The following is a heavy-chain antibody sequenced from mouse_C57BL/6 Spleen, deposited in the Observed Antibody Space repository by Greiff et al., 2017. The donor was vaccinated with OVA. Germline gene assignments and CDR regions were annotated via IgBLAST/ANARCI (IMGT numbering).Heavy chain of an antibody. CDR3: TRSDYYGSSYPFAY. Sequence: LQESGAELVRPGASVTLSCKASGYTFTDYEMHWVKQTPVHGLEWIGAIDPETGGTAYNQKFKGKAILTADKSSSTAYMELRSLTSEDSAVYYCTRSDYYGSSYPFAYWGQGTLVTVSA. D-gene: IGHD1-1*01. CDR2: IDPETGGT. V-gene: IGHV1-15*01. CDR1: GYTFTDYE. J-gene: IGHJ3*01.